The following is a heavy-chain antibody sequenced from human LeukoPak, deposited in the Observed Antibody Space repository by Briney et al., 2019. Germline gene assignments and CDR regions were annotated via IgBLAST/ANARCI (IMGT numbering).Heavy chain of an antibody. J-gene: IGHJ5*02. CDR3: AKALEGPNWFDP. CDR1: GFTFSSYA. Sequence: GASLRLSCAASGFTFSSYAMSWVRQAPGKGLERVSAISGSGGSTYYADSVKGRFTISRDNSKNTLYLQMNSLRAEDTAVYYCAKALEGPNWFDPWGQGTLVTVSS. V-gene: IGHV3-23*01. CDR2: ISGSGGST.